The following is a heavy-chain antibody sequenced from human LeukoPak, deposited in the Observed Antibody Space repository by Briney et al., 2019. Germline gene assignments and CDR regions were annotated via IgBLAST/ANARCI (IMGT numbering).Heavy chain of an antibody. Sequence: GGSLRLSCAASGFTFTSYAMSWVRQAPGKGLEWVSTISASGGSTYYADSVKGRFTISRDNSKNTLYLQMNSLRAEDTAVYYCAKETSPGGYSSGNDYWGQGTLVTVSS. V-gene: IGHV3-23*01. D-gene: IGHD6-19*01. CDR3: AKETSPGGYSSGNDY. CDR2: ISASGGST. CDR1: GFTFTSYA. J-gene: IGHJ4*02.